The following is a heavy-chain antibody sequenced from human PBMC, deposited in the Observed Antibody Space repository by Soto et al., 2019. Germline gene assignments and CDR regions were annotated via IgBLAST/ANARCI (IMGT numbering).Heavy chain of an antibody. J-gene: IGHJ4*01. V-gene: IGHV4-34*01. CDR3: ARATDDIVVAVATTLDY. Sequence: SETLSLTCDVYGGFFSGYYWSWIRQPPGKRLEWIGEINHSGNTNYNPSLKSRVTISVDTSKNQFSLKLSSVTAADTAVYYCARATDDIVVAVATTLDYRGHATLVSAPQ. CDR1: GGFFSGYY. CDR2: INHSGNT. D-gene: IGHD2-15*01.